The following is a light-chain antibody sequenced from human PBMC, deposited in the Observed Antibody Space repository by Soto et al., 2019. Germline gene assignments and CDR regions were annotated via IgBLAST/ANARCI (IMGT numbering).Light chain of an antibody. J-gene: IGKJ3*01. CDR2: QVS. Sequence: DVVLTQSPLSLPVTLGQPAAISCRASQSLVYGNGKTYLNWFLQRPGQSPRRLLYQVSNRDSGVTDRFSGSGSRTAFTLTISRVEAEDIGVYYCMQGTHWPPTFGPGTKMDIK. CDR1: QSLVYGNGKTY. V-gene: IGKV2-30*01. CDR3: MQGTHWPPT.